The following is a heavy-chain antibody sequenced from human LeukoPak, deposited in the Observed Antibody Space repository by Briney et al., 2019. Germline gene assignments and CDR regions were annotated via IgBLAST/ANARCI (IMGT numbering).Heavy chain of an antibody. Sequence: SETLSLTCTVFGGSISTYYWTWIRQPPGKGLEWIGYNHYTGSTNHNPSLKSRATMSVDTSKNQLSLKLSSVTAADTAVYYCARGRSGGDWFDSWGQGTLVTVSS. D-gene: IGHD3-10*01. V-gene: IGHV4-59*01. CDR3: ARGRSGGDWFDS. CDR1: GGSISTYY. J-gene: IGHJ5*01. CDR2: NHYTGST.